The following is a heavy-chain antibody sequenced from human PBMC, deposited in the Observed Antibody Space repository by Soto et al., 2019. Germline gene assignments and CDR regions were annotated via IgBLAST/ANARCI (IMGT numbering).Heavy chain of an antibody. D-gene: IGHD2-15*01. CDR2: IKQDGSEK. CDR3: ARDQVVVMVAGPYGLDV. V-gene: IGHV3-7*05. CDR1: GFTLSRYW. J-gene: IGHJ6*02. Sequence: GGSLRLSCAASGFTLSRYWMSWVRQAPGKGLEWVANIKQDGSEKYYVDSVKGRFTISRDNAKNSLYLQMNSLRAEDTAVYYCARDQVVVMVAGPYGLDVWGQGTTVTVSS.